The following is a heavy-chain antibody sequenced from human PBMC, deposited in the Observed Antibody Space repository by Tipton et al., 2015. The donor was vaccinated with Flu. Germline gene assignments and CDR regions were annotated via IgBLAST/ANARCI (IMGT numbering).Heavy chain of an antibody. Sequence: TLSLTCTVSGGSISSYYWTWIRQPAGKGLEWIGRTYTSGSTKYNPSLKSRVTMSVDTSKNHFSLKLESVTAADTAVYYCARVTTNGLDVWGLGTTVTVSS. CDR2: TYTSGST. V-gene: IGHV4-4*07. J-gene: IGHJ6*02. CDR3: ARVTTNGLDV. D-gene: IGHD1-14*01. CDR1: GGSISSYY.